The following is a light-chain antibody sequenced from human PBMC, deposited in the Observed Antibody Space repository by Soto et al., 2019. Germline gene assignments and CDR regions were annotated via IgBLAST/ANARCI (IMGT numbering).Light chain of an antibody. CDR1: SSNIGAGYD. V-gene: IGLV1-40*01. Sequence: QSVLTQPPSVSGAPGQRVTISCTGSSSNIGAGYDVHWYQQLPGTAPKLLIYANSNRPSGVPDRFSGSKSGTSASLAITGLQAEDEADYYCQSCDSSLIGSQVFGTGTKITVL. CDR2: ANS. J-gene: IGLJ1*01. CDR3: QSCDSSLIGSQV.